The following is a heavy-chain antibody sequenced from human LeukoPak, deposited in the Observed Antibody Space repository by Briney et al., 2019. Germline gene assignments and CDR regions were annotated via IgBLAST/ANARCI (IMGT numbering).Heavy chain of an antibody. CDR3: ARFPQGYSTPVGDY. V-gene: IGHV4-34*01. CDR2: INHSGST. D-gene: IGHD6-13*01. J-gene: IGHJ4*02. Sequence: SETLSLTCAAYGGSFSGYYWSWIRQPPGKGLEWIGEINHSGSTNYNPSLKSRVTISVDTSKNQFSLKLSSVTAADTAVYYCARFPQGYSTPVGDYWGQGTLVTVSS. CDR1: GGSFSGYY.